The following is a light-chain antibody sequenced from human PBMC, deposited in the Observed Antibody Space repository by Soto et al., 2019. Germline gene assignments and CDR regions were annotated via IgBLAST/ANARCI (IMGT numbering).Light chain of an antibody. CDR3: CSFTSITTYV. CDR1: SSDVGAYNY. J-gene: IGLJ1*01. V-gene: IGLV2-14*01. Sequence: QTALTQHASVSGSLGQSITISCTGTSSDVGAYNYVSWYQQQPGKAPKLMISEVSNRPSGVSNRFSGSKSGNTASLIISGLQAEDEADYYCCSFTSITTYVFGTGTKVTVL. CDR2: EVS.